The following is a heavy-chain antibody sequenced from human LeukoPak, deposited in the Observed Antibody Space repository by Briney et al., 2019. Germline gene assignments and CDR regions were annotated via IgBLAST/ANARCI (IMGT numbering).Heavy chain of an antibody. V-gene: IGHV4-34*01. CDR2: INHSGST. Sequence: SETLSLTCAVYGGSFSGCYSSWIRQPPGKGLEWIGEINHSGSTNYNPSLKSRVTISVDTSKNQFSLKLSSVTAADTAVYYCARISITMIVVVIKRQNYYFDYWGQGTLVTVSS. J-gene: IGHJ4*02. CDR3: ARISITMIVVVIKRQNYYFDY. D-gene: IGHD3-22*01. CDR1: GGSFSGCY.